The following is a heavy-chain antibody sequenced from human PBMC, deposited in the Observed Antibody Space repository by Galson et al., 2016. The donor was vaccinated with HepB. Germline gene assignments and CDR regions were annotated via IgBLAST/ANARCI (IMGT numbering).Heavy chain of an antibody. CDR3: LKGRRIPGLNYFDY. D-gene: IGHD6-13*01. Sequence: SLRLSCAASGFTFSSYVMHWVRQVPGKGLEYVSAISSNGVGTHYADSVKGRFTISRHNFKNTLYLQMSSLRAEDTAVYYCLKGRRIPGLNYFDYWGQGILVTVSS. J-gene: IGHJ4*02. CDR1: GFTFSSYV. V-gene: IGHV3-64D*06. CDR2: ISSNGVGT.